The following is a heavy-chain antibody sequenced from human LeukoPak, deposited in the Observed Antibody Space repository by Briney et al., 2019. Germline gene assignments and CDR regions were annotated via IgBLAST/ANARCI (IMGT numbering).Heavy chain of an antibody. D-gene: IGHD1-14*01. J-gene: IGHJ4*02. CDR2: INPSGGST. CDR3: ARVGNDGTADY. V-gene: IGHV1-46*01. CDR1: GYTFTSYY. Sequence: ASVKVPCKASGYTFTSYYMHWVRQAPGQGLEWMGIINPSGGSTSYAQKFQGRVTMTRDTSTSTVYMELSSLRSEDTAVYYCARVGNDGTADYWGQGTLVTVSS.